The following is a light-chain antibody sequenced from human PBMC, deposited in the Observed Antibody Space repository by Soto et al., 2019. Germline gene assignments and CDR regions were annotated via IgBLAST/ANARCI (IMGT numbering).Light chain of an antibody. CDR2: GAS. Sequence: EIVMTQSPSTLSVSPGERATLSWRASQSVSSDLAWYHQKPGQAPRLLIYGASTRATGIPARFSGSGYGTEFNLTINSLQSEDFAVYYYQQYNNWPRTFGQGTKVDIK. CDR1: QSVSSD. CDR3: QQYNNWPRT. J-gene: IGKJ1*01. V-gene: IGKV3-15*01.